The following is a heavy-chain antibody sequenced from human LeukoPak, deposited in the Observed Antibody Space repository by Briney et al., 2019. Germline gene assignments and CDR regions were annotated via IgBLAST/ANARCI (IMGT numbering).Heavy chain of an antibody. CDR2: IWYDGSNE. D-gene: IGHD3-10*01. CDR1: GFTFSSYG. CDR3: ARADGSGSYYNSWFDP. V-gene: IGHV3-33*01. J-gene: IGHJ5*02. Sequence: GRSLRLSCAASGFTFSSYGMHWVRQAPGKGLEWVSVIWYDGSNEYYADSVKGRFTISRDNSKNTLYLKMNSLRAEDTAVYYCARADGSGSYYNSWFDPWGQGTLVTVSS.